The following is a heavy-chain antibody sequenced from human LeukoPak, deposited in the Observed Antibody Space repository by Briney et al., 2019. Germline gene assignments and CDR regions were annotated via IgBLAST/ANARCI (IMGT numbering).Heavy chain of an antibody. CDR1: GGSISSGGYY. J-gene: IGHJ3*02. CDR3: ASGRAGYNLGAFDI. CDR2: VYYSGST. V-gene: IGHV4-31*03. D-gene: IGHD5-24*01. Sequence: SETLSLTCTVSGGSISSGGYYWSWIRQHPGKGLEWIGYVYYSGSTYYNPSLKSRVTISVDTSKNQFSLKLTSVTAADTAAYYCASGRAGYNLGAFDIWGQGTMVTVSS.